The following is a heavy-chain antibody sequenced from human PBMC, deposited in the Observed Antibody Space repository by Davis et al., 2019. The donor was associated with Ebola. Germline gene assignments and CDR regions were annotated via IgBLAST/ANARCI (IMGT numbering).Heavy chain of an antibody. D-gene: IGHD1-1*01. Sequence: SCNASGYTFTGYYMHWVRQPPGKGLEWIGEIYHSGSTNYNPSLKSRVTITVDTSKNQFTLKLSSVTAADTAVYYCARGPTTTGLDYWGQGTLVTVSS. CDR2: IYHSGST. J-gene: IGHJ4*02. CDR1: GYTFTGYY. CDR3: ARGPTTTGLDY. V-gene: IGHV4-34*01.